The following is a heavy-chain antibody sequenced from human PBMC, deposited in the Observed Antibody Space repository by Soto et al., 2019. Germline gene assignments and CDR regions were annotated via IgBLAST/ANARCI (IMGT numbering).Heavy chain of an antibody. CDR1: GFTFSSYS. D-gene: IGHD6-19*01. V-gene: IGHV3-21*05. J-gene: IGHJ6*02. CDR2: ISSSNSYI. CDR3: GRDGWGGVAGNYYYYGMDV. Sequence: GGSMRLSCAASGFTFSSYSMNWVRQAPGKGLEWVSCISSSNSYIYYADPVKGRITIARNNAKNSLYLQMKRLSAEDTAVYYCGRDGWGGVAGNYYYYGMDVWGQGTTVTVSS.